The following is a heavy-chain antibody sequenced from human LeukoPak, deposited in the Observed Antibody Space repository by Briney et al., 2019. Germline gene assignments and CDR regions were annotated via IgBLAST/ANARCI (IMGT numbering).Heavy chain of an antibody. V-gene: IGHV4-4*07. CDR1: GGPITNYY. CDR2: IYTTGIT. Sequence: SETLSLTCTLSGGPITNYYWSWVRQPAGKGLQWIGRIYTTGITNYNPSLKSRVTMSVDTSKNQFSLKLNSVTAADTAVYYFARGGDNERPFDIWGQGTMVTVSS. J-gene: IGHJ3*02. D-gene: IGHD2-21*02. CDR3: ARGGDNERPFDI.